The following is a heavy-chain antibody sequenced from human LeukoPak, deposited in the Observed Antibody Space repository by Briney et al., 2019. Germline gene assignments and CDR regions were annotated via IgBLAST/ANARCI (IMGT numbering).Heavy chain of an antibody. CDR3: ARALPTLPLFDY. V-gene: IGHV1-46*01. CDR1: GYTFTSYY. D-gene: IGHD2-2*01. CDR2: INPSGGST. Sequence: ASVKVSCKASGYTFTSYYMHWVRQAPGQGIEWMGIINPSGGSTSYAQKFQGRVTMTRDTSTSTVYMELSSLGSEDTAVYYCARALPTLPLFDYWGQGTLVTVSS. J-gene: IGHJ4*02.